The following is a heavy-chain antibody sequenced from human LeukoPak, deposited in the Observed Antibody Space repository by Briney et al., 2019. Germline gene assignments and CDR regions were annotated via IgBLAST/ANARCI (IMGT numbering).Heavy chain of an antibody. D-gene: IGHD3-22*01. CDR1: GYTFTSYG. V-gene: IGHV1-18*01. Sequence: ASVKVSCKASGYTFTSYGISWVRQAPGQGLEWMGWISAYNGNTNYAQKLQGRVTMTTDTSTSTAYMELRSLRSDDTAVYYCARTSPPPYYYDSSGYYYFDYWGQGTLVTVSS. J-gene: IGHJ4*02. CDR3: ARTSPPPYYYDSSGYYYFDY. CDR2: ISAYNGNT.